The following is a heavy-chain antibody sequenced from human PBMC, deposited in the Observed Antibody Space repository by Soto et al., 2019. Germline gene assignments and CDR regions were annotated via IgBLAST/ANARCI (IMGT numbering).Heavy chain of an antibody. CDR1: GGSIRNVY. CDR2: IFHSGNA. CDR3: ARAHAPTLPFDY. J-gene: IGHJ4*01. Sequence: QVHLQESGPGLVKPLETLSLTCTVSGGSIRNVYWSWIRQPPGKGLEWIGFIFHSGNAKYNPSLKSRVTISVDTSKNQFSLSLDSVTAADTAVYFCARAHAPTLPFDYSGQGTLVTVSS. V-gene: IGHV4-59*01. D-gene: IGHD2-2*01.